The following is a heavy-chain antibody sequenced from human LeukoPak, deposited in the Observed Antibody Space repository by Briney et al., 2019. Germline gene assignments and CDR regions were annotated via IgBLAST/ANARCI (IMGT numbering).Heavy chain of an antibody. CDR3: ARDLYYDILTGPDY. J-gene: IGHJ4*02. D-gene: IGHD3-9*01. CDR1: GFTFSSYA. CDR2: ISYDGSNK. V-gene: IGHV3-30*04. Sequence: GGSLRLSCAASGFTFSSYAMHWVRQAPGKGLEWVAVISYDGSNKYYADSVKGRFTISRDNSKNPLYLQMNSLRAEDTAVYYCARDLYYDILTGPDYWGQGTLVTVSS.